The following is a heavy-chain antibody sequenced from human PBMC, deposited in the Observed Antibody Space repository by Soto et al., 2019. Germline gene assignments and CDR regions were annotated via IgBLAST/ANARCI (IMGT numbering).Heavy chain of an antibody. J-gene: IGHJ6*02. CDR1: GFTFSSYA. CDR2: ISYDGSNK. Sequence: VQLVESGGGVVQPGRSLRLSCAASGFTFSSYAMHWVRQAPGKGLEWVAVISYDGSNKYYADSVKGRFTISRDNSKNTLYLQMNSLRAEDTAVYYCARDRATKYCSGGSCYRSGMDVWGQGTTVTVSS. D-gene: IGHD2-15*01. CDR3: ARDRATKYCSGGSCYRSGMDV. V-gene: IGHV3-30-3*01.